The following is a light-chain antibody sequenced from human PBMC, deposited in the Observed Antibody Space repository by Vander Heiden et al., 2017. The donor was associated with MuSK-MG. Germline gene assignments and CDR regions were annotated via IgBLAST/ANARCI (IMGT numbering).Light chain of an antibody. CDR3: QQDDNVPYT. CDR2: DAS. CDR1: QDNSNR. V-gene: IGKV1-33*01. J-gene: IGKJ2*01. Sequence: DIQLIQYPSSLSASAGDRVTITCQASQDNSNRLNWYQQRPGKAPKLLIYDASNLETGVPSGFNGSGSGTDFTLTISSLQPEDIATYYCQQDDNVPYTFGQGTKLEIK.